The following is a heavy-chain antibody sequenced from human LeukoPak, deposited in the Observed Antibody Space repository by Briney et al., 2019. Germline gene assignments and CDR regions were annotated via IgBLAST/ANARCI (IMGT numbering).Heavy chain of an antibody. CDR3: ARHGYGDDVGNWFDP. Sequence: SETLSLTCVVYGGSFSAYYWSRIRQPPGKGLEWVAEINHSGSTNYSPSLKSRVTISVDTSKDQFSLKLSSVTAADTAVYYCARHGYGDDVGNWFDPWGQGTLVSVSS. J-gene: IGHJ5*02. CDR2: INHSGST. D-gene: IGHD2-2*03. CDR1: GGSFSAYY. V-gene: IGHV4-34*01.